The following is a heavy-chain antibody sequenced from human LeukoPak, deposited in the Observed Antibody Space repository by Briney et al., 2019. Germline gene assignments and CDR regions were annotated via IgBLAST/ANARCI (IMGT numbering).Heavy chain of an antibody. CDR3: ARADGYSSRWYSGGYFDY. D-gene: IGHD6-13*01. V-gene: IGHV4-39*07. J-gene: IGHJ4*02. Sequence: SETLSLTCTVSGGSISSSSYYWGWIRQPPGKGLEWIGSIYYSGSTYYNPSLKSRVTISVDTSKNQFSLKLSSVTAADTAVYYCARADGYSSRWYSGGYFDYWGQGTLVTVSS. CDR1: GGSISSSSYY. CDR2: IYYSGST.